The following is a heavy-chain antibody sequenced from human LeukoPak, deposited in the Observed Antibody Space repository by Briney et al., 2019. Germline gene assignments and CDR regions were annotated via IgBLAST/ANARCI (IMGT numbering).Heavy chain of an antibody. D-gene: IGHD3-3*01. CDR2: TRNKAESYKT. CDR1: GFGFSNHY. Sequence: GGSLRLSCAASGFGFSNHYINWVRQTPGKGLEWVGRTRNKAESYKTAYAASVKGRFTSSRDDSKKSLFLHMNSLKTEDTAVYYCARESSIFQVVARSYMDVWGKGTTVTVSS. V-gene: IGHV3-72*01. J-gene: IGHJ6*03. CDR3: ARESSIFQVVARSYMDV.